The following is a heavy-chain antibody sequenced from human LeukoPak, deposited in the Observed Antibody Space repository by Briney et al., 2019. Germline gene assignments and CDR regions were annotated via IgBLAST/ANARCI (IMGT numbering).Heavy chain of an antibody. CDR1: GFTFSSYA. V-gene: IGHV3-23*01. J-gene: IGHJ4*02. Sequence: GGSLRLSCVASGFTFSSYAMSWVRQAPGKGLEWVSAISGSGVTTHYAGSVKGRFSISRDNSKNTLYLQMNSLRAEDTAVYYCARDQYSSFDYWGRGTLVTVSS. D-gene: IGHD2-15*01. CDR2: ISGSGVTT. CDR3: ARDQYSSFDY.